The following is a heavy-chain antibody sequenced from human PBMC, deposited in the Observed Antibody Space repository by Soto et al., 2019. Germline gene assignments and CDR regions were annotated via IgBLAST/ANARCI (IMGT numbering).Heavy chain of an antibody. CDR3: ARGPYRGSYYKFDY. D-gene: IGHD1-26*01. J-gene: IGHJ4*02. CDR2: ISGSGGST. V-gene: IGHV3-23*01. CDR1: GFTFSSYA. Sequence: GGSLRLSCAASGFTFSSYAMSWVRQAPGKGLEWVSAISGSGGSTYYADSVKGRFTISRDNSKNTLYLQMNSLRAEDTAVYYCARGPYRGSYYKFDYWGQGTLVTVSS.